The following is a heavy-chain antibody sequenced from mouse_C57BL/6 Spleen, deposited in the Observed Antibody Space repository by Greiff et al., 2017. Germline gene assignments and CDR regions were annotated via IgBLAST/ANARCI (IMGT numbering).Heavy chain of an antibody. D-gene: IGHD3-2*02. Sequence: EVQLKQSGTVLARPGASVKMSCKTSGYTFTSYWMHWVKQRPGQGLAWIGAIYPGNSDTSYNQKFKGKAKLTAVTSASTAYMELSSLTNEDSAVYYCTRLGATAQATFAYWGQGPLVTVSA. CDR3: TRLGATAQATFAY. J-gene: IGHJ3*01. CDR1: GYTFTSYW. CDR2: IYPGNSDT. V-gene: IGHV1-5*01.